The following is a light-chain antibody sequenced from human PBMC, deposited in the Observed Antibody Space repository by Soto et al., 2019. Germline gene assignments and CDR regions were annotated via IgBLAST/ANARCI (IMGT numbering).Light chain of an antibody. CDR3: SLYTNRSTLG. V-gene: IGLV2-14*01. CDR1: SSDVGGYNY. J-gene: IGLJ2*01. CDR2: DVS. Sequence: QSALTQPASVSGSPGQSITISCTGTSSDVGGYNYVSWYQQHPGKAPKLMIYDVSNRPSGVSNRFSGSKSGNTASLTISGVQAGGGGYYYFSLYTNRSTLGFGGGTK.